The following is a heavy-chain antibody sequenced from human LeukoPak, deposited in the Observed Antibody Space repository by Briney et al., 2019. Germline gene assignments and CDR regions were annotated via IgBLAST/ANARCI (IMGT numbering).Heavy chain of an antibody. CDR2: IYYSGST. V-gene: IGHV4-30-4*01. J-gene: IGHJ5*02. D-gene: IGHD3-10*01. CDR1: GGSISSGDYY. Sequence: SQTLSLTCIVSGGSISSGDYYWSWIRQPPGKGLEWIGYIYYSGSTYYNPSLKSRVTTSVDTSKNQFSLKLSSVTAADTAVYYCARDRGYGVVRWFDPWGQGTLVTVSS. CDR3: ARDRGYGVVRWFDP.